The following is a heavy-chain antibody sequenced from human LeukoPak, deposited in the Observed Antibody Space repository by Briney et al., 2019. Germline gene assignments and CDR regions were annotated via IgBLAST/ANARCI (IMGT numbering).Heavy chain of an antibody. V-gene: IGHV3-73*01. Sequence: PGGSLRLSCAASGFTFSGSAMHWVRQAPGKGLEWAGRIRSKANSYATAYAASVKGRFTISRDDSKNTAYLQMNSLKTEDTAVYYCTTLTVTTLSRPNFDYWGQGTLVTVSS. D-gene: IGHD4-17*01. CDR3: TTLTVTTLSRPNFDY. J-gene: IGHJ4*02. CDR1: GFTFSGSA. CDR2: IRSKANSYAT.